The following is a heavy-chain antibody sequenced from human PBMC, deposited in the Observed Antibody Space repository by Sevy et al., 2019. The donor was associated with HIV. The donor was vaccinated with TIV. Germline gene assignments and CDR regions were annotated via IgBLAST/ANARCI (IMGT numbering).Heavy chain of an antibody. CDR2: IWYDGSNK. J-gene: IGHJ4*02. CDR1: GFTFSSYG. D-gene: IGHD3-22*01. V-gene: IGHV3-33*01. CDR3: ARDDYYDSSGYSYYFDY. Sequence: GGSLRLSCAASGFTFSSYGMHWVRQAPGKGLEWVAVIWYDGSNKYYADAVKGQVTISRDNSKNTLYLQMNSLRAEDTAVYYCARDDYYDSSGYSYYFDYWGQRTLVTVSS.